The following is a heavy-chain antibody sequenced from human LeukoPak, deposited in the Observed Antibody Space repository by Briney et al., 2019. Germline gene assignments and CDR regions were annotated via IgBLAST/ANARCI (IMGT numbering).Heavy chain of an antibody. CDR3: ARQAY. V-gene: IGHV3-7*01. CDR1: GFTFSNYW. CDR2: IKPDGTEK. J-gene: IGHJ4*02. Sequence: GGSLRLSCAASGFTFSNYWMSWVRQAPGKGLEGVANIKPDGTEKYYVESVKGRFTISRYNAKNSLYLQMNSLRVEDTALYYCARQAYWGQGILVTVSS.